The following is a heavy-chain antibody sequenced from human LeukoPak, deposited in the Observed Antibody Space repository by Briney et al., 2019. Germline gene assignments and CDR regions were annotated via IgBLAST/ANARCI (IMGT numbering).Heavy chain of an antibody. CDR3: ARDKAHLAAAGFIDY. CDR2: IKQDGREK. D-gene: IGHD6-13*01. CDR1: GVTPSIYW. V-gene: IGHV3-7*01. J-gene: IGHJ4*02. Sequence: GGSLRLSCVASGVTPSIYWMSCGREAPGKGLEWVVNIKQDGREKYYVDSVRGRFPYSRYNAKNSLYLQMNSLRAEDTAVYYCARDKAHLAAAGFIDYWGQGTLFTVSS.